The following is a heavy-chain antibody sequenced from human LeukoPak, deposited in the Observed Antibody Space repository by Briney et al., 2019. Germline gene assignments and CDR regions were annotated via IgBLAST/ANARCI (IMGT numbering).Heavy chain of an antibody. CDR3: AKDVAPDSGWDLDY. Sequence: GALRLSCAASGFTFSSYAMHWVRQAPGKGLEWVAVIPYDGSNKYYADSVKGRFTISRDNSKNTLYLQMNSLRAEDTAVYYCAKDVAPDSGWDLDYWGQGTLVTVSS. V-gene: IGHV3-30-3*01. D-gene: IGHD6-19*01. J-gene: IGHJ4*02. CDR2: IPYDGSNK. CDR1: GFTFSSYA.